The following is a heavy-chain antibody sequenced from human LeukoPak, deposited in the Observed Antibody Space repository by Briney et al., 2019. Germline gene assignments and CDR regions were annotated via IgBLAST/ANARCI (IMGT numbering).Heavy chain of an antibody. CDR1: GGSISSGSYY. Sequence: PSETLSLTCTVSGGSISSGSYYWSWIRQPAGKGLEWIGRIYTSGTTNYNPSLKRRVTISVDPSKNQVSLKLSSVTAADTAVYYCARSQDSSGYYGAAFDIWGQGTMVTVSS. D-gene: IGHD3-22*01. J-gene: IGHJ3*02. V-gene: IGHV4-61*02. CDR3: ARSQDSSGYYGAAFDI. CDR2: IYTSGTT.